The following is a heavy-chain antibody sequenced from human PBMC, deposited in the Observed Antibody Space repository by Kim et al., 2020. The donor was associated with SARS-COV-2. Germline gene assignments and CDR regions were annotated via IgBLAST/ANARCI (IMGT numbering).Heavy chain of an antibody. J-gene: IGHJ6*02. Sequence: SVKVSCKASGGTFSSYAISWVRQAPGQGLEWMGGIIPIFGTANYAQKFQGRVTITADESTSTAYMELSSLRSEDTAVYYCAREWFTMVRGVNRYYYYGMDVWGQGTTVTVSS. CDR3: AREWFTMVRGVNRYYYYGMDV. CDR2: IIPIFGTA. D-gene: IGHD3-10*01. CDR1: GGTFSSYA. V-gene: IGHV1-69*13.